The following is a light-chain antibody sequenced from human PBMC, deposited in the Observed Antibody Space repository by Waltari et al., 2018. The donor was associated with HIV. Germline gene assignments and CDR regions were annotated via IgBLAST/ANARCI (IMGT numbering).Light chain of an antibody. CDR2: GDS. CDR3: QVWHSNSDHVV. Sequence: SYVLTQPPSVSVAPGQTARITCEGNNIGSQRVHWYQQRPGQAPSLVLHGDSDRPSRVPWPFAWSNPGNTANLTISRVEAGDWADLYCQVWHSNSDHVVFGGGTKLTVL. V-gene: IGLV3-21*02. CDR1: NIGSQR. J-gene: IGLJ2*01.